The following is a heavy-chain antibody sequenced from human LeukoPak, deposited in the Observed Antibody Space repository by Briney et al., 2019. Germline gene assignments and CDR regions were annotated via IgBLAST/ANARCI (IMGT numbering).Heavy chain of an antibody. D-gene: IGHD3-22*01. CDR2: ISAYNGNT. CDR1: GYTFTSYG. Sequence: GASVKVSCKASGYTFTSYGISWVRQAPGQGVEWMGWISAYNGNTNYAQKLQGRVTMTTDTSTSTAYMELRSLRSDDTAVYYCARDPRRNYYDSSGDYGTDVWGQGTTVTVSS. CDR3: ARDPRRNYYDSSGDYGTDV. J-gene: IGHJ6*02. V-gene: IGHV1-18*01.